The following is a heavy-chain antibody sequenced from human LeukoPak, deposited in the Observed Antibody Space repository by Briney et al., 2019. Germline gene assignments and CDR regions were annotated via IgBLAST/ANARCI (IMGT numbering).Heavy chain of an antibody. CDR1: GFTFSSYW. D-gene: IGHD2-15*01. Sequence: GGSLRLSCAASGFTFSSYWMSWVCQAPGKGLEWVANIKQDGSEKYYVDSVKGRFTISRDNAKNTLYLQMNSLRAEDTAVYYCARDRVVAAPPLGWFDPWGQGTLVTVSS. J-gene: IGHJ5*02. V-gene: IGHV3-7*01. CDR3: ARDRVVAAPPLGWFDP. CDR2: IKQDGSEK.